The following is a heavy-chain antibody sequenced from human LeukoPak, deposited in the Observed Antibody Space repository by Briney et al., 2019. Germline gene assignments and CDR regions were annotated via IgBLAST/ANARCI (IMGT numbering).Heavy chain of an antibody. Sequence: SVKVSCKASGGTFSSYAISWVRQAPGQGLEWMGRIIPIFGTANFAQKFQGRVTITTDESTSTAYMELSRLRSEDTAVYYCAREGGNIVVVVAGHFDYWGQGTLVTVSS. D-gene: IGHD2-15*01. CDR3: AREGGNIVVVVAGHFDY. CDR2: IIPIFGTA. CDR1: GGTFSSYA. V-gene: IGHV1-69*05. J-gene: IGHJ4*02.